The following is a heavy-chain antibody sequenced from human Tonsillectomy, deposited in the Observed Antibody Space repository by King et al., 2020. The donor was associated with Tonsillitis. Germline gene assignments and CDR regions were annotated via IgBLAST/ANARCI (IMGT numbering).Heavy chain of an antibody. CDR1: GFTFGDYA. CDR3: TRAYAYYYESSGYYSFDY. D-gene: IGHD3-22*01. CDR2: IRSKAYGGTT. J-gene: IGHJ4*02. V-gene: IGHV3-49*03. Sequence: DVQLVESGGGLVQPGRSLSLSCSASGFTFGDYAMTWFRQAPGKGLEWVGFIRSKAYGGTTEYAASVKGRFTISRNDSKNIAYLQMSSLKSEDTAVYYCTRAYAYYYESSGYYSFDYWGQGTLVTVSS.